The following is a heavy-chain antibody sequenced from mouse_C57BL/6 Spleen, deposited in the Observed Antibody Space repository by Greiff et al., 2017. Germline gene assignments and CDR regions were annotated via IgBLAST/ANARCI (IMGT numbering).Heavy chain of an antibody. J-gene: IGHJ4*01. V-gene: IGHV1-69*01. D-gene: IGHD1-1*01. CDR3: ARGTTVDY. Sequence: VQLQQPGAELVMPGASVKLSCKASGYTFTSYWMHWVKQRPGQGLEWIGEIDPSDSYTNYNQKFKGKSTLTVDKSSSTAYMQLSSLTSEDSAVYYCARGTTVDYWGQGTSVTVSS. CDR1: GYTFTSYW. CDR2: IDPSDSYT.